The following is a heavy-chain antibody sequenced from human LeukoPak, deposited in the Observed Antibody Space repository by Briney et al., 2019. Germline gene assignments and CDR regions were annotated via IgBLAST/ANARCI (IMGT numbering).Heavy chain of an antibody. CDR2: IYYSGST. CDR1: AGSISSSSYY. V-gene: IGHV4-39*07. Sequence: PSETLSLTSTVSAGSISSSSYYWGWIRQPPGKGLEWIGSIYYSGSTYYNPSLKSRVTISVDTSKNQFSLKLSSVTAADTAVYYCARGVYGGNYWYFDLWGRGTLVTVSS. D-gene: IGHD4-23*01. CDR3: ARGVYGGNYWYFDL. J-gene: IGHJ2*01.